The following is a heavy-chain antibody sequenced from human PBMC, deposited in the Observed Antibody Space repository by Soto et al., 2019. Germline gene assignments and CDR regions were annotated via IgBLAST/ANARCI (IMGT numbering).Heavy chain of an antibody. J-gene: IGHJ4*02. D-gene: IGHD3-10*01. CDR1: GFTFDDYP. CDR3: VKGGNRGSGVDY. CDR2: ITWDGART. Sequence: VQLVESGGAVAQPGGSLRLSCAASGFTFDDYPMHWVRQVPGKGLEWVSHITWDGARTYYADSVGGRFTISRDNTKNSLYLEMSRLRTEDTALYYCVKGGNRGSGVDYWGQGTLVTVSS. V-gene: IGHV3-43*01.